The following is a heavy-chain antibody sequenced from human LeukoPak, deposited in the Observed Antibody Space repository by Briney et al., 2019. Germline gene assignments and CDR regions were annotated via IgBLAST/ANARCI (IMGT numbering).Heavy chain of an antibody. J-gene: IGHJ3*02. Sequence: GRSLRLSCAASGFTFSTYAIHWVRQAPGKGLEWVAVIWYDGSNKYYGDSVKGRFTISRDNSKNTLYLQMNSLRAEDTAVYYCARAKDNSGRDGFDIWGQGTMVTVSS. CDR3: ARAKDNSGRDGFDI. CDR1: GFTFSTYA. CDR2: IWYDGSNK. D-gene: IGHD6-19*01. V-gene: IGHV3-33*01.